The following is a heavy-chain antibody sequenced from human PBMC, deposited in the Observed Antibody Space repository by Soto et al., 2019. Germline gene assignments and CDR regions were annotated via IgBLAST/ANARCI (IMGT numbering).Heavy chain of an antibody. D-gene: IGHD1-26*01. J-gene: IGHJ4*02. V-gene: IGHV3-30-3*01. CDR3: ARAGGAIRLLDY. CDR1: GFTFSGYD. CDR2: ISNNGNIK. Sequence: QVQLVESGGGVVQPGGSLRLSCAASGFTFSGYDMHWVRQTPGKGLEWVALISNNGNIKHYADSVKGRFTISRDNSRNTLYLLMNSLSDDETCIYYCARAGGAIRLLDYWGRGTLVTVSS.